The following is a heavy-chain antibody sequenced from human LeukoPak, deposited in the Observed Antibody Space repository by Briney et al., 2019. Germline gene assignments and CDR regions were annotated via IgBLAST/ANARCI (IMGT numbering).Heavy chain of an antibody. CDR3: ATGRHYYYYMDV. V-gene: IGHV1-24*01. CDR1: GYTFTGYY. CDR2: FDPEDGET. J-gene: IGHJ6*03. Sequence: ASVKVSCKASGYTFTGYYMHWVRQAPGKGLEWMGGFDPEDGETIYAQKFQGRVTMTEDTSTDTAYMELSSLRSEDTAVYYCATGRHYYYYMDVWGKGTTVTVSS.